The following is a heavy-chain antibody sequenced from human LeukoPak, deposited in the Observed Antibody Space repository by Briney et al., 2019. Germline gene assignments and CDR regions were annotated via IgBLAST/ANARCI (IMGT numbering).Heavy chain of an antibody. CDR3: ARGVYLGNGYYFDC. CDR2: IYTSGST. D-gene: IGHD2-8*01. Sequence: PSETLSLTCTVSGGSISSYYWNWVRQPAGKGLEWIGHIYTSGSTNYNSSLKSRVTMSVDTSKNQFSVKLNSVIAADTAMYYCARGVYLGNGYYFDCWGQGTLVTVSS. J-gene: IGHJ4*02. CDR1: GGSISSYY. V-gene: IGHV4-4*07.